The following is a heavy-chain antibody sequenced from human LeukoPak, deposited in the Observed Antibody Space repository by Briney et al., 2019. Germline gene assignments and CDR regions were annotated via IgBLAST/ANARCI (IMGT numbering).Heavy chain of an antibody. J-gene: IGHJ4*02. D-gene: IGHD2-2*02. CDR3: ARGKGGPAAIALFDY. Sequence: SVKDSXKASGGTFSSYAISWVRQAPGQGLEWMGGIIPIFGTANYAQKFQGRVTITADESTSTDYMELSSLRSEDTAVYYCARGKGGPAAIALFDYWGQGTLVTVSS. V-gene: IGHV1-69*13. CDR2: IIPIFGTA. CDR1: GGTFSSYA.